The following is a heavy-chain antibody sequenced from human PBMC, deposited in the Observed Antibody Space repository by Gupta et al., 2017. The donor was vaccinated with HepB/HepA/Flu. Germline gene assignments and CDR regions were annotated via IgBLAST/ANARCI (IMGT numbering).Heavy chain of an antibody. D-gene: IGHD6-6*01. CDR1: GGSISSGVSS. V-gene: IGHV4-30-2*01. Sequence: QLQLQESGSGLVKPSQTLSLTCADSGGSISSGVSSWRWIRQPPGKGLEWIGYMYDSGSTYYNRCLKSRVTISRDRSKIHFSLKMGSKTAADTAVYVWARAGELSSSSVDSFDDWGQGTRVTVSS. J-gene: IGHJ4*02. CDR2: MYDSGST. CDR3: ARAGELSSSSVDSFDD.